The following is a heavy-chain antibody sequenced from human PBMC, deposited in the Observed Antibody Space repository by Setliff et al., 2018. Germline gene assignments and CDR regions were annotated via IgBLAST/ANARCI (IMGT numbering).Heavy chain of an antibody. V-gene: IGHV4-4*07. CDR1: GGSISNYY. Sequence: TLSLTCTVSGGSISNYYWSWIRQPAGKGLEWIGRIYTSGSTNYNPSLKSRVTMSVDTSKSQFSLKLSSVTAADTAVYYCARKGISALSGAFDMWGQGTMVTVSS. CDR2: IYTSGST. J-gene: IGHJ3*02. CDR3: ARKGISALSGAFDM. D-gene: IGHD1-26*01.